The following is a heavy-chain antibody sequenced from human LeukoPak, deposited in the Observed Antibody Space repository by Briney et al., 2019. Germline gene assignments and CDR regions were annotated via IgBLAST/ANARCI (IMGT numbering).Heavy chain of an antibody. Sequence: GGSLRLSCAASGFTFSSYSMNWVRQAPGKGLEWVSSISSSSSYIYYADSVKGRFTISRDNAKNSLYLQMNSLRAEDTAVYYCARIVGYCSSTSCYAPDYWGQGTLVTVSS. V-gene: IGHV3-21*04. CDR3: ARIVGYCSSTSCYAPDY. CDR2: ISSSSSYI. D-gene: IGHD2-2*01. CDR1: GFTFSSYS. J-gene: IGHJ4*02.